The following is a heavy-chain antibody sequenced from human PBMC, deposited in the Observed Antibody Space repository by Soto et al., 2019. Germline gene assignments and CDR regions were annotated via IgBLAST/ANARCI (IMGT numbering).Heavy chain of an antibody. CDR2: MNPNSGNT. V-gene: IGHV1-8*01. J-gene: IGHJ6*03. CDR1: GYTFTSYD. Sequence: QVQLVQSGAEVKKPGASVKVSCKASGYTFTSYDINWVRQATGQGLEWMGWMNPNSGNTGYAQKCQGRVTMTRNTSISTAYMELSSLRSEDTAVYYCARGQNYYYYYSMDVWGKGTTVTVSS. CDR3: ARGQNYYYYYSMDV.